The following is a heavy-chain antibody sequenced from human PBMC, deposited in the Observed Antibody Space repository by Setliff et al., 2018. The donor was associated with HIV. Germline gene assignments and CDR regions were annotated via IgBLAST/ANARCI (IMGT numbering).Heavy chain of an antibody. J-gene: IGHJ6*04. CDR3: ASPFGAVAGTMDV. CDR2: IYHSGST. Sequence: KTSETLSLTCSVSGGSISSSNYYWGWIRQPPGKRLEWIGSIYHSGSTYYNPSLKSRVAISVDTSKNYFSLKLTSVTAADTAVYYCASPFGAVAGTMDVWGKGTTVTSPQ. CDR1: GGSISSSNYY. D-gene: IGHD6-19*01. V-gene: IGHV4-39*02.